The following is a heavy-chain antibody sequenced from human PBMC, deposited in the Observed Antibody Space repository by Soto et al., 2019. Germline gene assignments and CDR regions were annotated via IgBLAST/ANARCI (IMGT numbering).Heavy chain of an antibody. Sequence: GGSLRLSXAXSGFXFSSXSXXWVXQXXGKGXEWVXXXSXSXRTIYYADSVKGRFTISRDNAKNSLYLQMNSLRDEDTAVYYCASEMSIAARPPPYYYYYGMDVWGQGTTVTVSS. CDR2: XSXSXRTI. V-gene: IGHV3-48*02. CDR1: GFXFSSXS. D-gene: IGHD6-6*01. J-gene: IGHJ6*02. CDR3: ASEMSIAARPPPYYYYYGMDV.